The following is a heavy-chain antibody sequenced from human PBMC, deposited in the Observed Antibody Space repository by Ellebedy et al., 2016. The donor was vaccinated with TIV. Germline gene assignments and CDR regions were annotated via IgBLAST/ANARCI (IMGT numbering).Heavy chain of an antibody. D-gene: IGHD3-10*01. J-gene: IGHJ2*01. CDR2: IIPIFGTA. V-gene: IGHV1-69*13. Sequence: SVKVSXXASGGTFSSYAISWVRQAPGQGLEWMGGIIPIFGTANYAQKFQGRVTITADESTSTAYMELSSLRPEDTAVYYCARVRRDGSGSYYTGWYFDLWGRGTLVTVSS. CDR3: ARVRRDGSGSYYTGWYFDL. CDR1: GGTFSSYA.